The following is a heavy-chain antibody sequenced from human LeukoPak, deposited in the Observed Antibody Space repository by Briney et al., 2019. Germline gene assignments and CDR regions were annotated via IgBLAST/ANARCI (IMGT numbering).Heavy chain of an antibody. V-gene: IGHV3-23*01. D-gene: IGHD2-2*01. CDR3: AKGASRHGSVDYYYYMDV. J-gene: IGHJ6*03. CDR1: GFTFSSYA. Sequence: QSGGSLRLSCAASGFTFSSYAMSWVRQAPGKGLEWVSAISGSGGSTYYADSVKGRFTISRDNSKNTLYLQMNSLRAEDTAVYYCAKGASRHGSVDYYYYMDVWGKGTTVTVSS. CDR2: ISGSGGST.